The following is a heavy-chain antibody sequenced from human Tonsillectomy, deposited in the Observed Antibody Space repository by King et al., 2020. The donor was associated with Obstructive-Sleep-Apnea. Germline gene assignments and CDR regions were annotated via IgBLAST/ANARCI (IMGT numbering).Heavy chain of an antibody. Sequence: VQLVESGGGVVQPGRSVRLSCVASGFSLTSHAMHWIRQAPGKGLEWVAGISYDEANKYYAHSVKGRFTISRDTSKNTVYLQMNSLRPEDTAVYYCARVASEFLVVVPEFDYWGQGTQVTVSS. CDR1: GFSLTSHA. CDR2: ISYDEANK. J-gene: IGHJ4*02. CDR3: ARVASEFLVVVPEFDY. V-gene: IGHV3-30*04. D-gene: IGHD2-2*01.